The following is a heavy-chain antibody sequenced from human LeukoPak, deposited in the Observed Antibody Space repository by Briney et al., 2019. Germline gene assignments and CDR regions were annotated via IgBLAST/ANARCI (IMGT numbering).Heavy chain of an antibody. V-gene: IGHV4-4*02. CDR2: IHHSGST. CDR3: ARSGYSYGPTSIYWYFDL. CDR1: GGSISSGSW. J-gene: IGHJ2*01. D-gene: IGHD5-18*01. Sequence: SGTLSLTCAVSGGSISSGSWWGWIRQPPGKGLEWIGEIHHSGSTNYNPSLKSRVTLSVDTSKNQFSLKLSSVTAADTAVYYCARSGYSYGPTSIYWYFDLWGRGTLVTVSS.